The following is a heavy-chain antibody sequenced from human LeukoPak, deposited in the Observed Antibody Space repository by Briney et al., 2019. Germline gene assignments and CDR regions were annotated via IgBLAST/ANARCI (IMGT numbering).Heavy chain of an antibody. J-gene: IGHJ4*02. CDR3: ARAGYGDYVDYFDY. Sequence: PGGSLRLSCAASGFTFSSYSMNWVRQAPGKGLEWVSSISSSSSYIYYADSVKGRFTISRDNAKNSLYLQMNSLRAEDTAVYYCARAGYGDYVDYFDYWGQGTLVTVSS. CDR2: ISSSSSYI. D-gene: IGHD4-17*01. V-gene: IGHV3-21*01. CDR1: GFTFSSYS.